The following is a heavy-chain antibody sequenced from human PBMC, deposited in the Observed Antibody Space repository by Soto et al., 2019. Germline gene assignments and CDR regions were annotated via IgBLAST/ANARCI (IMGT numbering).Heavy chain of an antibody. Sequence: QVQLVQSGAEVKKPGSSVKVSCKASGGTFSSYAISWVRQAPGQGLEWMGGIIPIFGTAHYAQKFQGRVTITADESTSTAYIELSSLRSEDTAVYYCASHLPAAFVMDVWGQGTTVTVSS. CDR1: GGTFSSYA. V-gene: IGHV1-69*12. J-gene: IGHJ6*02. CDR3: ASHLPAAFVMDV. D-gene: IGHD2-2*01. CDR2: IIPIFGTA.